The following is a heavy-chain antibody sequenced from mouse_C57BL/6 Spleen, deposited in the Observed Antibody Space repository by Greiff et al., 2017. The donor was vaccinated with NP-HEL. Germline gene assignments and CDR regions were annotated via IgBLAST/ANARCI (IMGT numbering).Heavy chain of an antibody. CDR1: GYTFTNYW. CDR2: IYPGGGYT. J-gene: IGHJ4*01. V-gene: IGHV1-63*01. Sequence: QVHVKQSGAELVRPGTSVKMSCKASGYTFTNYWIGWAKQRPGHGLEWIGDIYPGGGYTNYNEKFKGKATLTADKSSSTAYMQFSSLTSEDSAIYYCAFYSNYDAMDYWGQGTSVTVSS. D-gene: IGHD2-5*01. CDR3: AFYSNYDAMDY.